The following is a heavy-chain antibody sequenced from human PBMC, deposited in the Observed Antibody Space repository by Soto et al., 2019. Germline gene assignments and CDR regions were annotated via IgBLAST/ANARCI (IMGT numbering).Heavy chain of an antibody. D-gene: IGHD3-22*01. CDR3: TRDGVGGYGDS. J-gene: IGHJ1*01. V-gene: IGHV3-49*03. Sequence: EVQLVESGGGLVQPGRSLRLSCSDSGFTFRDYAMTWFRQAPGKGLEWVGCVKSKPAGGATHYAASVRGRFTISRDDSRSMAYLQMNSLKTEDTVVFYCTRDGVGGYGDSCGPGTLVTVSS. CDR1: GFTFRDYA. CDR2: VKSKPAGGAT.